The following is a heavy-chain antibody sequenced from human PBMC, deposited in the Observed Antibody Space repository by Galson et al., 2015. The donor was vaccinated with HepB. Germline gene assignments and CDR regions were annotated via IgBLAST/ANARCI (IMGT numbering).Heavy chain of an antibody. D-gene: IGHD6-19*01. V-gene: IGHV3-23*01. CDR2: ITPSGDNT. CDR3: ARVHPEYTSGWCRQDLYYFDS. Sequence: SLRLSCAASGFTFRNYAMSWVRQAPGKGLEWVSAITPSGDNTYSADSVKGRFTISRDNSKNTLFLQKTGLTADDTAIYYCARVHPEYTSGWCRQDLYYFDSWGQGTLVAVSS. J-gene: IGHJ4*02. CDR1: GFTFRNYA.